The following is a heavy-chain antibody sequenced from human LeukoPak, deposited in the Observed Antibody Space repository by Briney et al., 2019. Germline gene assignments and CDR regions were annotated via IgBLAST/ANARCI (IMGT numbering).Heavy chain of an antibody. J-gene: IGHJ4*02. CDR1: GFTFSSYP. CDR2: ISHDGSTK. V-gene: IGHV3-30*14. CDR3: ALIGEGATGGAFDY. Sequence: GGSLRLSCEASGFTFSSYPMFWVRQAPGKGPEWVAMISHDGSTKHYADTVKGRFTISRDNSKNTLYLQMNSLRAEDTAVYYCALIGEGATGGAFDYWGQGTLVTVSS. D-gene: IGHD1-26*01.